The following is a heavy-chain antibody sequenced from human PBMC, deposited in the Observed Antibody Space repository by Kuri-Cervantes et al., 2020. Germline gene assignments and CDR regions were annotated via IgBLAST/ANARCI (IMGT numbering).Heavy chain of an antibody. Sequence: ASVKVSCKVSGYTLTELSMHWVRQAPGKGLEWMGGFDPEDGETIYAQKFQGRVTMTEDTSTDTAYMELSSLRSDDTAVYYCARYGSGSPYFDYWGQGTLVTVSS. CDR3: ARYGSGSPYFDY. V-gene: IGHV1-24*01. D-gene: IGHD3-10*01. CDR1: GYTLTELS. J-gene: IGHJ4*02. CDR2: FDPEDGET.